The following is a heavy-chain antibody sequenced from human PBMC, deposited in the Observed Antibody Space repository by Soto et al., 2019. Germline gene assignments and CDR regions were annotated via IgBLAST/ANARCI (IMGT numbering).Heavy chain of an antibody. J-gene: IGHJ4*02. CDR3: ARGTKVCDY. V-gene: IGHV1-2*02. Sequence: ASVEVSCKASGYIFTDFYMHWVRQAPGQGLEWMGWIIPKSGGTEYAQKFQGRVTMTRDTSISTAYMELTRLTSDDTAVYYCARGTKVCDYWGQGHMVTV. CDR1: GYIFTDFY. CDR2: IIPKSGGT. D-gene: IGHD4-17*01.